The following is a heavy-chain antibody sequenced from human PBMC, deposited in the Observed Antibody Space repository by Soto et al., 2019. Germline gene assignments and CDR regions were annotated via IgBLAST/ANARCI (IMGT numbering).Heavy chain of an antibody. CDR3: ARDRAAAGTFWFDP. J-gene: IGHJ5*02. Sequence: ASVKVSFKASGYTFTSYGISWVRQAPGQGLEWMGWISAYNGNTNYAQKLQGRVTMTTDTSTSTAYMELRSLRSDDTAVYYCARDRAAAGTFWFDPWGQGTLVTVSS. CDR1: GYTFTSYG. D-gene: IGHD6-13*01. CDR2: ISAYNGNT. V-gene: IGHV1-18*01.